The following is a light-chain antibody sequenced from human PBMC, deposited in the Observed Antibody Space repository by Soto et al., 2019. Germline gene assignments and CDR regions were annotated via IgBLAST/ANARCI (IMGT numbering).Light chain of an antibody. J-gene: IGKJ5*01. CDR2: EVS. CDR3: MQGTHWPIT. Sequence: IVMTPSPLSLPVTPGEPASISCRSSQSLLHSNGYNYLDWYLQKPGQSPQLLIYEVSSRFSGVPDRFSGSGSGTDFTLKISRVEAEDVGVYYCMQGTHWPITFGQGTRLEIK. V-gene: IGKV2-29*03. CDR1: QSLLHSNGYNY.